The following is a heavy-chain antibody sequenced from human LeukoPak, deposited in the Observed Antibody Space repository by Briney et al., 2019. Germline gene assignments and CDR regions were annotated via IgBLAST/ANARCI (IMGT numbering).Heavy chain of an antibody. CDR2: ISGSGGST. J-gene: IGHJ5*02. Sequence: GGSLRLSCAASGFTFSDYYMSWIRQAPGKGLEWVSAISGSGGSTYYADSVKGRFTISRDNSKNTLYLQMNSLRAEDTAVYYCAKDGHYDFWSGYYMFDPWGQGTLVTVSS. D-gene: IGHD3-3*01. CDR1: GFTFSDYY. V-gene: IGHV3-23*01. CDR3: AKDGHYDFWSGYYMFDP.